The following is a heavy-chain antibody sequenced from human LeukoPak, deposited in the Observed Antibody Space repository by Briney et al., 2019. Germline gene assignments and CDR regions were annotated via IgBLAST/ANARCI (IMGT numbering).Heavy chain of an antibody. Sequence: GGSLRLSCTVSGFTVSSNSMSWVRQAPGKGLEWVSFIYSGGSTHYSDSVKGRFTISRDNSKNTLYLQMNSLRAEDTAVYYCARRAGDYSHPYDYWGQGTLVTVSS. J-gene: IGHJ4*02. CDR1: GFTVSSNS. V-gene: IGHV3-53*01. CDR2: IYSGGST. CDR3: ARRAGDYSHPYDY. D-gene: IGHD3-22*01.